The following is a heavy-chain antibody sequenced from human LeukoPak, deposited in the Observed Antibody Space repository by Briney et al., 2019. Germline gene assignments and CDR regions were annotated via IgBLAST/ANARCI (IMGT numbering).Heavy chain of an antibody. CDR2: IYPSGNT. D-gene: IGHD1-26*01. CDR1: RGSTSTYY. J-gene: IGHJ3*02. CDR3: ARDVGRGAFDI. V-gene: IGHV4-4*07. Sequence: PSETLSLTCTVSRGSTSTYYWSWIRQPAGKGLEWIGRIYPSGNTNFNPSLMSRVTMSIDTSKNQFSLKLSSVTAADTAVYYCARDVGRGAFDIWGQGTMVTVSS.